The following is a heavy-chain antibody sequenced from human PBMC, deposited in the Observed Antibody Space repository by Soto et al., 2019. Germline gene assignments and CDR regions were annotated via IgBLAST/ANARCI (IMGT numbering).Heavy chain of an antibody. Sequence: ASVKVSCKASGYTFTSYYMHWVRQAPGQGLEWMGIINPSGGSTSYAQKFQGRVTMTRDTSTSTVYMELSSLRSEDTAVYYCARDTAAAHPAGYYYYYYMDVWGKGTTVTVSS. CDR2: INPSGGST. J-gene: IGHJ6*03. V-gene: IGHV1-46*03. CDR3: ARDTAAAHPAGYYYYYYMDV. D-gene: IGHD6-13*01. CDR1: GYTFTSYY.